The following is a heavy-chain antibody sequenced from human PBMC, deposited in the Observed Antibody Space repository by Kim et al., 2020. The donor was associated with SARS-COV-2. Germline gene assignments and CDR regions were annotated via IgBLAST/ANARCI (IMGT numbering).Heavy chain of an antibody. CDR1: GGSISSYY. V-gene: IGHV4-59*13. Sequence: SETLSLTCTVSGGSISSYYWSWIRQPPGKGLEWIGYIYYSGSTNYNPSLKSRVTISVDTSKNQFSLKLSSVTAADTAVYYCARSSGGSLLDYWGQGTLVTVSS. CDR3: ARSSGGSLLDY. CDR2: IYYSGST. D-gene: IGHD1-26*01. J-gene: IGHJ4*02.